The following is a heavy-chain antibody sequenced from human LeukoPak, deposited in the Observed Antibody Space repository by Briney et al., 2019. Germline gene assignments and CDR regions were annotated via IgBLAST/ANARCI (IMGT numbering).Heavy chain of an antibody. Sequence: ETLSLTCTVSGGSISSSSYYWGWIRQPPGKGLEWIGCIYYSGSTYYNPSLKSRVTISVDTSKNQFSLKLSSVTAADTAVYYCARRGDLPGIAARGYFDYWGQGTLVTVSS. J-gene: IGHJ4*02. CDR1: GGSISSSSYY. CDR3: ARRGDLPGIAARGYFDY. D-gene: IGHD6-13*01. V-gene: IGHV4-39*01. CDR2: IYYSGST.